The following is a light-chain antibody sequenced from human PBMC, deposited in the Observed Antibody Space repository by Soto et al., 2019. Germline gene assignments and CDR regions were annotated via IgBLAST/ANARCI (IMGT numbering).Light chain of an antibody. Sequence: QSVLTQPPSASGSPGQSVTISCTGTSSDVGGYNYVSWYQQHPGKAPKLMIYEVSKRPSGVPDRFSGSKSGNTASLTVSGLQAEDEAYYYCSSYAGSYNFYVCGTVPKVTGL. J-gene: IGLJ1*01. CDR3: SSYAGSYNFYV. V-gene: IGLV2-8*01. CDR2: EVS. CDR1: SSDVGGYNY.